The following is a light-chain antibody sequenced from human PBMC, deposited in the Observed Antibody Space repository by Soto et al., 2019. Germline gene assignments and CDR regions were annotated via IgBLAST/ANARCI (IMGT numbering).Light chain of an antibody. CDR2: VES. CDR1: QSVSNNY. J-gene: IGKJ1*01. V-gene: IGKV3-20*01. CDR3: QQYGSSPT. Sequence: EIVLTQSPGTLSLSPGERATLSCRASQSVSNNYLAWYQQKPGQAPRLLIYVESSRATGIPDRFSGSGSGTDFTLTISRLEPEDFAVYYCQQYGSSPTFGQGTKVDIK.